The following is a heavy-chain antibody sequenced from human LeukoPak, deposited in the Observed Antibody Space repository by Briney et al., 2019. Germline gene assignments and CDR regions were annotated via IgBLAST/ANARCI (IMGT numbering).Heavy chain of an antibody. V-gene: IGHV3-21*01. CDR1: GFTFSSYS. D-gene: IGHD3-10*01. CDR2: ISSSSSYI. Sequence: PGGSLRLSCAASGFTFSSYSMNWVRQAPGKGLEWVSSISSSSSYIYYADSVKGRFTISRDNAKNSLYLQMNSLRAEDTAVYYCAREGGSGSYSSWFDPWGQGTLVTVSS. CDR3: AREGGSGSYSSWFDP. J-gene: IGHJ5*02.